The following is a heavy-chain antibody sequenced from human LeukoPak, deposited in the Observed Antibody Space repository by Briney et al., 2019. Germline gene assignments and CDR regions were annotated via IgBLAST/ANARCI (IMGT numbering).Heavy chain of an antibody. CDR3: ARALLGYYYDSSGRNFDY. D-gene: IGHD3-22*01. CDR1: GYTFTSYG. V-gene: IGHV1-18*01. Sequence: ASVKVSCKASGYTFTSYGINWVRQAPGQGLEWMGWISAYNGNTNYVQKLQDRVTMTTDTSTSTAYMELRSLRSDDTAVYYCARALLGYYYDSSGRNFDYWGQGTLATVSS. CDR2: ISAYNGNT. J-gene: IGHJ4*02.